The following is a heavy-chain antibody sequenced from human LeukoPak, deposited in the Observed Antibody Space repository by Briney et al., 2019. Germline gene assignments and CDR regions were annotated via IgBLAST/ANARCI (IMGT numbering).Heavy chain of an antibody. V-gene: IGHV4-34*01. CDR2: INHSGST. J-gene: IGHJ4*02. D-gene: IGHD3-9*01. CDR1: GDSSSVYY. Sequence: PSETLSLTCAVYGDSSSVYYWCWVRHPPGKGLEWGGEINHSGSTNYNPSLKSRVTISVDTSKNQFSLKLSSVTAADTAVYYCARVNPGLRYFGYWGQGTLVTVSS. CDR3: ARVNPGLRYFGY.